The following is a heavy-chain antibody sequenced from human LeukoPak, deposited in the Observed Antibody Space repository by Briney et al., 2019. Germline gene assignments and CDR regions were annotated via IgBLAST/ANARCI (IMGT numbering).Heavy chain of an antibody. D-gene: IGHD3-10*01. V-gene: IGHV4-39*01. J-gene: IGHJ6*03. Sequence: SETLSLTCTVSGGSISSSSYYWGWIRQPPGKGLEWIGSIYYSGSTYYNPSLKSRVTISVDTSKNQFSLKLSSVTAADTAVYYCARLYGSGSYYLGYYYYMDVWGKGTTVTASS. CDR3: ARLYGSGSYYLGYYYYMDV. CDR1: GGSISSSSYY. CDR2: IYYSGST.